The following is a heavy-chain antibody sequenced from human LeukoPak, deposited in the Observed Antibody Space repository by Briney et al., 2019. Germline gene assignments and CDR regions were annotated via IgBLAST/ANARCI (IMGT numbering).Heavy chain of an antibody. D-gene: IGHD2-15*01. V-gene: IGHV3-53*01. CDR1: GFAVSNNY. CDR3: ARGYCSGRSCYMWYSDY. J-gene: IGHJ4*02. CDR2: IYKDGST. Sequence: GGSLRLSCAASGFAVSNNYMTWVRQAPGKGLEWVSVIYKDGSTYYADSVKGRFTISRDNSKNMVYLQMNSLRAEDTAVYYCARGYCSGRSCYMWYSDYWGQGTLVTVSS.